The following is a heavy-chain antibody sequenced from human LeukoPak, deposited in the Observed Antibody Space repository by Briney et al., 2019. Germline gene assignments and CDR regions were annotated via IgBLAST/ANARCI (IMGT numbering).Heavy chain of an antibody. CDR3: ARQRYGSGESDY. CDR1: GGSFSGYY. J-gene: IGHJ4*02. V-gene: IGHV4-34*01. D-gene: IGHD3-10*01. Sequence: PSETLSLTCAVYGGSFSGYYWSWIRQPPGKGLEWIGEINHSGSTNYNPSLKSRVTISVDKSKNQFSLKLSSVTAADTAVYYCARQRYGSGESDYWGQGTLVTVSS. CDR2: INHSGST.